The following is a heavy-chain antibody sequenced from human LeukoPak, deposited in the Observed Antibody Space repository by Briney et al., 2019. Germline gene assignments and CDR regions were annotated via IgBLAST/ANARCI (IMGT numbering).Heavy chain of an antibody. CDR3: KVYCSTPSCYHAGF. Sequence: SETLSLTCAVSGGSISSSNWWSWVRQPPGKGLEWIGEIYHSGSTNYNPSLKSRVTISMDTSKNQFSLNLRSVTAADTAVYYYKVYCSTPSCYHAGFWGQGTLVTVSS. J-gene: IGHJ4*02. D-gene: IGHD2-2*01. CDR1: GGSISSSNW. V-gene: IGHV4-4*02. CDR2: IYHSGST.